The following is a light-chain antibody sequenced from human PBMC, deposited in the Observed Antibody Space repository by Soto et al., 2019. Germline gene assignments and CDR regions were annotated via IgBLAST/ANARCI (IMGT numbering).Light chain of an antibody. CDR2: DAS. Sequence: IVLTHYPSTLSSSPGYWYTISFWASQSVSSYLAWYQHKPGQAPRLLIYDASNRATGIPARFSGSGSGTDFTLTISSLEPEDFAVYYRQQRSSWSTFGQGTRLEIK. CDR3: QQRSSWST. V-gene: IGKV3-11*01. CDR1: QSVSSY. J-gene: IGKJ5*01.